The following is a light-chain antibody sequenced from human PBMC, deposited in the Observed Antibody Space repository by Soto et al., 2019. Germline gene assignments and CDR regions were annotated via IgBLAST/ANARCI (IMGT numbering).Light chain of an antibody. V-gene: IGKV2-28*01. CDR1: QSLLHRNGYTY. Sequence: DLVMTQSPLSLPVTPGEAASISCRSSQSLLHRNGYTYLDWYLQKPGQSPQLLIYLGSNRASGVPDRFSGSGSGTDFTLKISRVEAEDVGVYYCMQALQTPPTFGGGTKVEIK. J-gene: IGKJ4*01. CDR3: MQALQTPPT. CDR2: LGS.